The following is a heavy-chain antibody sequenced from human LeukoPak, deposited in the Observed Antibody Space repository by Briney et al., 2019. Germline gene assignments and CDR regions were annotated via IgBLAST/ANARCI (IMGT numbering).Heavy chain of an antibody. J-gene: IGHJ4*02. V-gene: IGHV3-53*01. CDR1: GFTVSAYS. CDR2: IYSGDRT. CDR3: ARVVGASHHTVDY. Sequence: GGSLRLSCAASGFTVSAYSMGWVRRAPGKGLEWLSLIYSGDRTYHADSVKGRFTVSRDDSENTLSLQMNSLRVEDTALYFCARVVGASHHTVDYWGQGALVTVSS. D-gene: IGHD1-26*01.